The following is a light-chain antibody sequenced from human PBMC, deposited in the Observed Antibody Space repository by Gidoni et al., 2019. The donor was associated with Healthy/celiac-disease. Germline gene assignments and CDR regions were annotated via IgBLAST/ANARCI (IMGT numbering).Light chain of an antibody. CDR3: LLYYGGAVV. CDR2: STS. Sequence: QTVVTQAPSLTVSPGGTVTLTCASSTGAVTSGYYPNWFQQKPGQAPRALLYSTSNKHSWTPARFSGSLLGGKAALTLSGVQPEDEAEYYCLLYYGGAVVFGGGTKLTVL. V-gene: IGLV7-43*01. CDR1: TGAVTSGYY. J-gene: IGLJ2*01.